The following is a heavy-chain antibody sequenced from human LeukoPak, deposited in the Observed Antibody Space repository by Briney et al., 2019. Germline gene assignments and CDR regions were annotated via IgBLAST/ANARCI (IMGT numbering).Heavy chain of an antibody. Sequence: SVKVSCKASGGTFSSYAISWGRQPPGQGLEWRGRIIPIFGIANYAQKFQRRVTITADKSTSTAYMELSSLRSEDTAVYYCASYYYDSSGYYPLFDYWGQGTLVTVS. D-gene: IGHD3-22*01. J-gene: IGHJ4*02. CDR1: GGTFSSYA. CDR3: ASYYYDSSGYYPLFDY. CDR2: IIPIFGIA. V-gene: IGHV1-69*04.